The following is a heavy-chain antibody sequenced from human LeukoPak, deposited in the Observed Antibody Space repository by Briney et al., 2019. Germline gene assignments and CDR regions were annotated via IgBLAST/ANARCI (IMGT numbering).Heavy chain of an antibody. CDR2: ISGSGGST. V-gene: IGHV3-23*01. J-gene: IGHJ4*02. Sequence: PGGSLGLSCAASGFTFSSYAMSWVRQAPGKGLEWVSTISGSGGSTYYADSVKGRFTISRDNSKNTLYLQMNSLRAEDTAVYYCAKVAVVVVVAATTNDYWGQGTLVTVSS. CDR3: AKVAVVVVVAATTNDY. D-gene: IGHD2-15*01. CDR1: GFTFSSYA.